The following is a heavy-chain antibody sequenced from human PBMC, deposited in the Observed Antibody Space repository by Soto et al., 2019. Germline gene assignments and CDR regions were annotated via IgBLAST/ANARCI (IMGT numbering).Heavy chain of an antibody. D-gene: IGHD2-21*01. CDR3: ARGATSYFYHYYYGMDV. CDR1: GFTFSDYY. V-gene: IGHV3-11*01. Sequence: SGGSLRLSCAASGFTFSDYYMSWIRQAPGKGLEWVSFISSSSGSSIYHADSVKGRFTISRDNAKNSLYLQMNSLRAEDTAVYYCARGATSYFYHYYYGMDVWGQGTTVTVSS. CDR2: ISSSSGSSI. J-gene: IGHJ6*02.